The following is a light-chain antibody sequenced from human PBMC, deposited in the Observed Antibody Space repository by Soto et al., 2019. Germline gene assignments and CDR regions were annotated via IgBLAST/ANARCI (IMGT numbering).Light chain of an antibody. CDR3: CSYAGNNTLV. J-gene: IGLJ3*02. V-gene: IGLV2-23*02. CDR1: SSNIGSYNF. Sequence: QSALTQPASVSGSRGQSITISCTGTSSNIGSYNFVSWYRQYPGKAPELIIYEVSQRPSTFFNRFSGSKSGNTASLTVYGLQSDDEADYYCCSYAGNNTLVFGGGTKLTVL. CDR2: EVS.